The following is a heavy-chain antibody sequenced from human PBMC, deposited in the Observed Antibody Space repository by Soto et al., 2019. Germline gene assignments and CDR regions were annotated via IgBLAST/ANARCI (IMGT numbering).Heavy chain of an antibody. CDR1: GYTFASYH. CDR2: INPDTGGA. D-gene: IGHD3-16*01. Sequence: QVQLVQSGAEVKEPGASVKISCKASGYTFASYHMHWVRQAPGQGLEWMGKINPDTGGAGYAQNFQGRVAVTRDTSANTVYMELSGLRSEDTDVYFCATEGDPRLYDATVFDSWGQGTLVSVSS. CDR3: ATEGDPRLYDATVFDS. J-gene: IGHJ4*02. V-gene: IGHV1-46*01.